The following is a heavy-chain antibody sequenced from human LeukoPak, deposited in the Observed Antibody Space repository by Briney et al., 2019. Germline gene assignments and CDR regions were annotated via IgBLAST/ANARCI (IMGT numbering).Heavy chain of an antibody. D-gene: IGHD3-10*01. CDR3: ARDRRDRGVPYMDV. CDR1: GGTFSSYA. J-gene: IGHJ6*03. CDR2: IIPIFGTA. V-gene: IGHV1-69*06. Sequence: GASVKVSCKASGGTFSSYAISWVRQAPGQGLEWMGGIIPIFGTANYAQKFQGRVTITADKSTSTAYMELSSLGSEDTAVYYCARDRRDRGVPYMDVWGKGTTVTVSS.